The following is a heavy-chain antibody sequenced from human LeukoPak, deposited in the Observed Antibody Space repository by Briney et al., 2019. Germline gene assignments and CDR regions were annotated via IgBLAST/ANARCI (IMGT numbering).Heavy chain of an antibody. J-gene: IGHJ4*02. CDR2: INHSGST. D-gene: IGHD6-13*01. CDR1: GDSFRGYY. CDR3: ARGFRSSWAPFDY. Sequence: SETLPLTCAVYGDSFRGYYWSWIRQPPGKGLEWHGEINHSGSTNYNPPLKSRVTISVDTSKNQFSLKLSSVTAADTAVYYCARGFRSSWAPFDYWGQGTLVTVSS. V-gene: IGHV4-34*01.